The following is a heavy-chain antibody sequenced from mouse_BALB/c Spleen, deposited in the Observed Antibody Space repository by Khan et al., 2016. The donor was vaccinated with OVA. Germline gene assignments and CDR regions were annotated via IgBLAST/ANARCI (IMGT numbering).Heavy chain of an antibody. CDR3: AIIYYGYDWFTY. CDR1: GLSLTNYG. CDR2: IWGDGST. V-gene: IGHV2-3*01. D-gene: IGHD2-2*01. Sequence: VQLKESGPGLVAPSQSLSITCTVSGLSLTNYGISWIRQPPGKGLEWLGVIWGDGSTNYHSALISRLSINKDNSKGQVFLKLNSLQTDDTATYXGAIIYYGYDWFTYWGQGTLVTVSA. J-gene: IGHJ3*01.